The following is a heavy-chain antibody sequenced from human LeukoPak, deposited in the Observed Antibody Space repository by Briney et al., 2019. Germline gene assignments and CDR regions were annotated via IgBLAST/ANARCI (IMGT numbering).Heavy chain of an antibody. CDR2: IHYSGST. J-gene: IGHJ4*02. V-gene: IGHV4-59*08. D-gene: IGHD3-22*01. Sequence: SETLSLTCTVSGGSISSYYWSWIRQPPGKGLEWIGYIHYSGSTNYNPSLKSRVTISVDTSKNQFSLKLSSVTAADTAVYYCARHRSPVYYDSSGYYTHRGYYFDYWGQGTLVTVSS. CDR1: GGSISSYY. CDR3: ARHRSPVYYDSSGYYTHRGYYFDY.